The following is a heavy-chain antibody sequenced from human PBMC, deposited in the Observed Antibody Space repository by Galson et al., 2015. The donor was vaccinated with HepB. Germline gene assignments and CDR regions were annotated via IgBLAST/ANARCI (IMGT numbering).Heavy chain of an antibody. D-gene: IGHD3-10*01. J-gene: IGHJ3*02. CDR2: IRSKAYGGTT. CDR3: TRDRGRAVTMVRGVIPLNI. CDR1: GFTFGDYA. Sequence: SLRLSCAASGFTFGDYAMSWFRQAPGKGLEWVGFIRSKAYGGTTEYAASVKGRFTISRDDSKSIAYLQMNSLKTEDTAVYYCTRDRGRAVTMVRGVIPLNIWGQGAMVTVSS. V-gene: IGHV3-49*03.